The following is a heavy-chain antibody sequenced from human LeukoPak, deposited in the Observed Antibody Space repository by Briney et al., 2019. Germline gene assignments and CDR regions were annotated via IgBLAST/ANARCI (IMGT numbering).Heavy chain of an antibody. J-gene: IGHJ4*02. V-gene: IGHV3-30-3*01. CDR1: GFTFSSYA. D-gene: IGHD5-12*01. CDR2: ISYDGSNK. Sequence: GGSLRLSCAASGFTFSSYAMHWVRQAPGKGLEWVAVISYDGSNKYYADSVKGRFTIFRDNSKNTLYLQMNSLRAEDTAVYYCAGGHGGYDYLFDYWGQGTLVTVSS. CDR3: AGGHGGYDYLFDY.